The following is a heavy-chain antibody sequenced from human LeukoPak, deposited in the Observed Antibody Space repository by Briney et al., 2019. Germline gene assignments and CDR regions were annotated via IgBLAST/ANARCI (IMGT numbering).Heavy chain of an antibody. CDR3: AREGGTVVVGRFDY. J-gene: IGHJ4*02. CDR1: GIDFRASG. V-gene: IGHV3-30*02. CDR2: IQTDGSDK. D-gene: IGHD2-2*01. Sequence: PGGSLRLSCPASGIDFRASGMHWVRQAPGMGLEWVTFIQTDGSDKYYAASVAGRFTISRDNSKNTVYLHMNSLRPDDTALYYCAREGGTVVVGRFDYWGQGTLVTVSS.